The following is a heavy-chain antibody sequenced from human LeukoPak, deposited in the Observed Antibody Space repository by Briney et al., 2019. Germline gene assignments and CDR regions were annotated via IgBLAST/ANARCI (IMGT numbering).Heavy chain of an antibody. Sequence: ASVKVSCKASGGTFSNYAITWVRQAPGQGLEWMGGIVPGFGSTDYAERFHGRLTISADESTGIAYMELTSLRSEDTAMYYCARWDAHYHEGDNWFDPWGQGTLVTVSS. J-gene: IGHJ5*02. CDR1: GGTFSNYA. CDR2: IVPGFGST. V-gene: IGHV1-69*13. CDR3: ARWDAHYHEGDNWFDP. D-gene: IGHD3-22*01.